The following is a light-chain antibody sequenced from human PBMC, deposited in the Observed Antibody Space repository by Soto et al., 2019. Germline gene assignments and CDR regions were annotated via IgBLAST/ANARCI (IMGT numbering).Light chain of an antibody. J-gene: IGKJ1*01. CDR1: KGVTSNY. V-gene: IGKV3-20*01. Sequence: EIFLTHSPGTCSSSPGEGAPPSAGLRKGVTSNYFAWYQKTPGQAPRLLIFGASIRATGTPDRIIGSGSGTHFTLTISRLEPEDFAVYYRQHYITSPSTFGQGTKVDIK. CDR2: GAS. CDR3: QHYITSPST.